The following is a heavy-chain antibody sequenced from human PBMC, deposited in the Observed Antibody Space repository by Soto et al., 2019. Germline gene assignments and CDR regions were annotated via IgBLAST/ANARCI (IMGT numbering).Heavy chain of an antibody. CDR2: IIPIFGTA. Sequence: QVQLVQSGAEVKKPGSSVKVSCKASGGTFSSYAISWVRQAPGQGLEWLGGIIPIFGTANYAQKFQGRVTITADESTSTAYMELSSLRSEDAAVYYCARVAITMIVVVTETDAFDIWGQGTMVTVSS. CDR1: GGTFSSYA. D-gene: IGHD3-22*01. J-gene: IGHJ3*02. CDR3: ARVAITMIVVVTETDAFDI. V-gene: IGHV1-69*01.